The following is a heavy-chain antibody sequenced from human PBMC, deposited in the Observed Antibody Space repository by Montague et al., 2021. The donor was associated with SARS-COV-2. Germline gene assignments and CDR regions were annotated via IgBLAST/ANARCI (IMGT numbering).Heavy chain of an antibody. CDR3: ARGRDGYYHRSALFDY. V-gene: IGHV4-59*01. CDR1: GGSISSYH. D-gene: IGHD3-22*01. Sequence: SETLSLTCTVSGGSISSYHWSCIRHPPGKGLGWIGYIYYSGSTNYNPSLKSRVPISVDTSKNQFSLKLTSVTAADKAVYYCARGRDGYYHRSALFDYWGQGTLVTVSS. CDR2: IYYSGST. J-gene: IGHJ4*02.